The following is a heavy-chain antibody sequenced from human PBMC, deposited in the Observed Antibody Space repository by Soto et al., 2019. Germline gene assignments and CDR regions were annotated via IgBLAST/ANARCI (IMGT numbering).Heavy chain of an antibody. CDR3: ARDLRGNRGY. J-gene: IGHJ4*02. CDR2: ISAYNGNT. CDR1: GYTFTSFG. Sequence: QVQLVQSGAEVKKPGASVKVSCKASGYTFTSFGITWVRQPPGQGLEWMGWISAYNGNTNYAQKLQGRVTMTTDTSTSRDYMELRSVSSVDTAVYYCARDLRGNRGYWGQGTLVTVSS. V-gene: IGHV1-18*01. D-gene: IGHD4-4*01.